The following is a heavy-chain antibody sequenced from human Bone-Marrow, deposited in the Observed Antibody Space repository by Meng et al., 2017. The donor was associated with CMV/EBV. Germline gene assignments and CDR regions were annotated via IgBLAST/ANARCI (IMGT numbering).Heavy chain of an antibody. V-gene: IGHV3-23*01. CDR1: GFTFSSYA. D-gene: IGHD3-10*01. J-gene: IGHJ4*02. Sequence: GESLKISCAASGFTFSSYAMSWVRQAPGKGLEWVSAISGSGGSTYYADSVKGRFTISRDNSKNTLYLQMNSLRAEDTAVYYCARDEGGIFAYWGQGTLVTVSS. CDR2: ISGSGGST. CDR3: ARDEGGIFAY.